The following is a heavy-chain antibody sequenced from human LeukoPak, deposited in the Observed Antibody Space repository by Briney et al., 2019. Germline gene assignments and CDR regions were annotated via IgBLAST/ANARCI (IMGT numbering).Heavy chain of an antibody. CDR3: VKGQEVVYTPTFDF. CDR2: ISGSGGST. D-gene: IGHD2-8*02. Sequence: AGGSLRLSCAASGFTFNNYAMSWVRQAPGKGLEWVSAISGSGGSTYYADSVRGRFTISRDNSKNTLSLEMNSLRAEDTAVYYCVKGQEVVYTPTFDFWGQGTLVTVSS. CDR1: GFTFNNYA. V-gene: IGHV3-23*01. J-gene: IGHJ4*02.